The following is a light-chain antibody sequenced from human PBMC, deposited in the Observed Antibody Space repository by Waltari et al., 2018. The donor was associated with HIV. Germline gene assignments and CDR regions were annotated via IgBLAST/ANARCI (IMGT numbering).Light chain of an antibody. CDR1: QSLLHSNGYNF. CDR2: LGS. CDR3: MQALQTLS. J-gene: IGKJ4*01. V-gene: IGKV2-28*01. Sequence: EIAMPQSPLSLPVTPGEPASISCTSSQSLLHSNGYNFLDWYLQRPRQSPQLLIYLGSYRDSGVPDRFSGSGSGTNFTLTINGVEAEDAGIYYCMQALQTLSFGEGTKVEIK.